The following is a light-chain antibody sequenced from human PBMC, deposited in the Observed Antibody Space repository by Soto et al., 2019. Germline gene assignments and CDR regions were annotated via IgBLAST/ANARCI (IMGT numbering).Light chain of an antibody. V-gene: IGKV3-11*01. J-gene: IGKJ5*01. CDR3: QQRHFPPIP. CDR1: QSFRGL. CDR2: DAY. Sequence: EVVLTQSPVTLSLSPGERATLSCRASQSFRGLLAWYQQKPGQAPRLLIYDAYNRATGIPPRFSGSGSGTDFTLTISSLEPVYSSVYYCQQRHFPPIPVGQGTRRESK.